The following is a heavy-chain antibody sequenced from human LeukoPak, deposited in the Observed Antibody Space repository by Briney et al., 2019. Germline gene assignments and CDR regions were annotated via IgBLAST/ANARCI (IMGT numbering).Heavy chain of an antibody. J-gene: IGHJ3*02. CDR1: GGSISSSTYY. V-gene: IGHV4-39*01. Sequence: SETLSLTCTVSGGSISSSTYYWGWIRQPTGKGLEWTGSIHYSGSIYYNPSLKSRVTISVDMSKNQFSLKLSSVTAADTAVYYCARSYCSSSCYAVGAFDIWGQGTVVTVSS. D-gene: IGHD2-2*01. CDR3: ARSYCSSSCYAVGAFDI. CDR2: IHYSGSI.